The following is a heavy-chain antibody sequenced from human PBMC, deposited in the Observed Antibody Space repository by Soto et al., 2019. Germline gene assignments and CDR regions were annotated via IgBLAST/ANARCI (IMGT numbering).Heavy chain of an antibody. D-gene: IGHD3-3*01. J-gene: IGHJ6*03. CDR3: AIVEGSRYYYYYMDV. Sequence: SETLSLTCTVSGGSISSYYWSWIRQPPGKGLEWIGYIYYSGSTNYNPSLKSRVTISVDTSKNQFSLKLSSVTAADTAVYYCAIVEGSRYYYYYMDVWGKGTTVTVSS. CDR1: GGSISSYY. V-gene: IGHV4-59*01. CDR2: IYYSGST.